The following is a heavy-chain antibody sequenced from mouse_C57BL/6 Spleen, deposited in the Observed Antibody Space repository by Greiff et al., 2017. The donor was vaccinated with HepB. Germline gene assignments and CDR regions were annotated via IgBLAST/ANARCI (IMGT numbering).Heavy chain of an antibody. CDR1: GFSLTSYG. Sequence: QVQLQQSGPGLVQPSQSLSITCTVSGFSLTSYGVHWVRQSPGKGLEWLGVIWSGGSTDYNAAFISRLSISKDNSKSQVFFKMNSLQADDTAIYYCARNDYYGSSYEGYYYAMDYWGQGTSVTVSS. D-gene: IGHD1-1*01. V-gene: IGHV2-2*01. CDR2: IWSGGST. CDR3: ARNDYYGSSYEGYYYAMDY. J-gene: IGHJ4*01.